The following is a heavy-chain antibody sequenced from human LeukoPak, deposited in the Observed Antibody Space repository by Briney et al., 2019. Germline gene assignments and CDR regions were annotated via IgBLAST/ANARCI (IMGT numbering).Heavy chain of an antibody. J-gene: IGHJ4*02. CDR2: INDNGGST. D-gene: IGHD6-6*01. CDR3: AKKLGSSPGDFFDY. V-gene: IGHV3-23*01. CDR1: GFTFTTYA. Sequence: GRSLRPSCAASGFTFTTYAMSWVRQVPGKGLEWVSDINDNGGSTFYADSVKGRFTISRDNSKNTLYMQMNSLRAEDTAVYYCAKKLGSSPGDFFDYWGRGTLVTVSS.